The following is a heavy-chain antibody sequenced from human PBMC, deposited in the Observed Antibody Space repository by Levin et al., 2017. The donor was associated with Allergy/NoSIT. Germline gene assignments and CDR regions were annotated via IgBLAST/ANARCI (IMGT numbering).Heavy chain of an antibody. V-gene: IGHV1-69*13. D-gene: IGHD6-13*01. CDR2: IIPVLGSA. CDR1: GGTFSSDG. J-gene: IGHJ4*02. Sequence: ASVKVSCKASGGTFSSDGFSWVRQAPGQGLEWMGGIIPVLGSANYAQKFQGRVTITADESTTTVHMDLSSLRSDDTAVYYCASEIGSVAAAGTHYFDYWGQGTLVTVSS. CDR3: ASEIGSVAAAGTHYFDY.